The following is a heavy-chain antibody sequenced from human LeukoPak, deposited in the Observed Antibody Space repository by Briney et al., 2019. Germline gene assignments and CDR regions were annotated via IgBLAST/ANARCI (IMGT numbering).Heavy chain of an antibody. J-gene: IGHJ5*02. CDR2: ADPEDGEA. D-gene: IGHD2-15*01. CDR3: VTPTREKTVAAVYLS. Sequence: ASVKVSCKASGYTLTDYYMHWVRQAPGKGLEWMGRADPEDGEAIYAEKFQGRVTITADTSIDTVYMELSSLRSEDTAVYYCVTPTREKTVAAVYLSWGQGTQVTVSS. V-gene: IGHV1-69-2*01. CDR1: GYTLTDYY.